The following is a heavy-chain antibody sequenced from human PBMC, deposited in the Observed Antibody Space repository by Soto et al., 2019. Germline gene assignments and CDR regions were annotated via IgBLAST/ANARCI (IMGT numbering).Heavy chain of an antibody. V-gene: IGHV1-69*01. CDR3: ARGSYSSSSDYNWFDP. CDR2: IIPIFGTA. Sequence: QVQLVQSGAEVKKPGSSVKVSRKASGGTFRSYAISWVRQAPGQGLEWMGGIIPIFGTANYAQKFQGRVTITADESTSTAYMELSSLRSEDTAVYYCARGSYSSSSDYNWFDPWGQGTLVTVSS. CDR1: GGTFRSYA. J-gene: IGHJ5*02. D-gene: IGHD6-6*01.